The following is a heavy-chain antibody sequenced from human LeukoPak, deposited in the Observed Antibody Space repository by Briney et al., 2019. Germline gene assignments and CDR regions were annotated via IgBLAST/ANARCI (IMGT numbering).Heavy chain of an antibody. CDR3: ARQQRGSSGYCVLDV. D-gene: IGHD3-22*01. CDR2: IIPIFGTA. J-gene: IGHJ4*02. V-gene: IGHV1-69*13. CDR1: GGTFSSYA. Sequence: SVKVSCKASGGTFSSYAIRWVRQAPGKGLEWVGGIIPIFGTANYPQKFHGRVTITADESTSTPYMELSSLRSEETAVYYFARQQRGSSGYCVLDVWGQGTLVTVSS.